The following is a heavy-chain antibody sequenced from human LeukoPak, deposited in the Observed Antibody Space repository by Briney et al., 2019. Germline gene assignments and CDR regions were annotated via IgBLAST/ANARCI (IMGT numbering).Heavy chain of an antibody. Sequence: GGSLRLSCAASGFTFSSYSMNWVRQAPGKGLEWVSSISSSSSYIYYADSVKGRFTISRDNAKNSLYLQMNSLRAEDTAVYYCARGGGISRNNWFDPWGQGTLVTVSS. J-gene: IGHJ5*02. D-gene: IGHD6-13*01. CDR1: GFTFSSYS. CDR3: ARGGGISRNNWFDP. V-gene: IGHV3-21*01. CDR2: ISSSSSYI.